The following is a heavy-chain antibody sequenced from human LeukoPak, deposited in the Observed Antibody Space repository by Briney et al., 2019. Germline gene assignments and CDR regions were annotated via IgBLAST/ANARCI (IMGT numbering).Heavy chain of an antibody. Sequence: GASVKVSCKASGYTFTGLYMHWVRQAPGQGLEWMGWINPNSGVTKYAQKFQGRVTMTRDTSISTAYMELSRLRSDDTAVYYCAREWGYSYGPIDYWGQGALVTVSS. J-gene: IGHJ4*02. CDR1: GYTFTGLY. V-gene: IGHV1-2*02. D-gene: IGHD5-18*01. CDR3: AREWGYSYGPIDY. CDR2: INPNSGVT.